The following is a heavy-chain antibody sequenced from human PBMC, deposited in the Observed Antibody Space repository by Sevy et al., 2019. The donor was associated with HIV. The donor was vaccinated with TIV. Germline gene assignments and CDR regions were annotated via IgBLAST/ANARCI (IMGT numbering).Heavy chain of an antibody. J-gene: IGHJ3*02. CDR2: ISSSSSYI. CDR3: ARERGIVVVVAATHDAFDI. CDR1: GFTFSSYS. Sequence: GGSLRLSCAASGFTFSSYSMNWVRQAPGKGLEWVSSISSSSSYIYYADSVKGRFTISRDNAKNSLYLQMNSLRAGDTAVYYCARERGIVVVVAATHDAFDIWGQGTMVTV. D-gene: IGHD2-15*01. V-gene: IGHV3-21*01.